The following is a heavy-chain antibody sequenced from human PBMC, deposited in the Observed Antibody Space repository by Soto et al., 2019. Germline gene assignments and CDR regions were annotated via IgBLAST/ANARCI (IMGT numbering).Heavy chain of an antibody. V-gene: IGHV4-59*01. CDR2: IHYTGAT. J-gene: IGHJ4*02. CDR1: GGSINSYY. Sequence: QVQLQESGPGLVKPSETLSLTCTVSGGSINSYYWSWIRQPPGQGLEWIGYIHYTGATKYSASLNGRLTISLDTSKNQFSLWLNSVTAADTAVYYCARGAYCGGDCFYYFDYWGQGTLVTVSS. CDR3: ARGAYCGGDCFYYFDY. D-gene: IGHD2-21*02.